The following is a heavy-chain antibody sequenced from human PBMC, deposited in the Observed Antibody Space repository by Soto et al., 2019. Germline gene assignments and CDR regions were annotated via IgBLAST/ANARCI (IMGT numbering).Heavy chain of an antibody. CDR1: GESFSDSY. Sequence: QVQLQQWGAGLLKPSETLSLTCGVSGESFSDSYWTWIRQPPGNGLEWIGEINHSGNTKYNPSLKSRVTISVDTSKHEFSLRLSSLTAADTAVYYCAGLRGYYWYMDVWGKGTTVIVSS. CDR3: AGLRGYYWYMDV. V-gene: IGHV4-34*01. CDR2: INHSGNT. J-gene: IGHJ6*03.